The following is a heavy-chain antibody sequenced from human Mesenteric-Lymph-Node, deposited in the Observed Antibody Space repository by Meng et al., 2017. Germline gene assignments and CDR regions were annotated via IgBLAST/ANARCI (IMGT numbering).Heavy chain of an antibody. CDR3: AMGRGGIAAAGIHDYYYYGMDV. CDR2: IYHSGST. D-gene: IGHD6-13*01. Sequence: SETLSLTCTVSGYSISSGYYWGWIRQPPGKGLEWIGSIYHSGSTYYNPSLKSRVTISVDTSKNQFSLQLSSVTAADTAVYYCAMGRGGIAAAGIHDYYYYGMDVWGQGTTVTVSS. J-gene: IGHJ6*02. V-gene: IGHV4-38-2*02. CDR1: GYSISSGYY.